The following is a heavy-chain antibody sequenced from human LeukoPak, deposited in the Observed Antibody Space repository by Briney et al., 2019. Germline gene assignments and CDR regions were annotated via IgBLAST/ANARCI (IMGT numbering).Heavy chain of an antibody. Sequence: PGGSLRLSCAASGFTFSSYSMNWVRQAPGKGLEWVSYISSSSSTIYYADSVKGRFTISRDNAKNSLYLQMNSLRAEDTAVYYCARDMTTVTRSRLDYWGQGTLVTVSS. CDR1: GFTFSSYS. J-gene: IGHJ4*02. CDR2: ISSSSSTI. V-gene: IGHV3-48*04. D-gene: IGHD4-17*01. CDR3: ARDMTTVTRSRLDY.